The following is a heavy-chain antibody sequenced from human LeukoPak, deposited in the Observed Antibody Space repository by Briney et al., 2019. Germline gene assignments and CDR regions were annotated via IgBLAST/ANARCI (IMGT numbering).Heavy chain of an antibody. J-gene: IGHJ4*02. Sequence: GGSPRLSCAASGFTFSSYSMNWLRQAPGKGLDWVSSISSSNSYIYYADSVKGRFTISRDNAKNSLYLQMNSLRAEDTAVYYCATMAARAADNYWGQGTLVTVSS. D-gene: IGHD6-13*01. V-gene: IGHV3-21*01. CDR3: ATMAARAADNY. CDR2: ISSSNSYI. CDR1: GFTFSSYS.